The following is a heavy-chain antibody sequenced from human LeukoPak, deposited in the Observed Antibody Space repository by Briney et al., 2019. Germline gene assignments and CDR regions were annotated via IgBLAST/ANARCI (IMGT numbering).Heavy chain of an antibody. V-gene: IGHV3-74*01. Sequence: EGSLRLSCAASGFIFSDHWMHWVRQAPGKGPVWLSRINNDGSSTIYADSVKGRFTFSRDNAENTLFLEMSSLRVEDTAVYYCVRERNNFWSGHHSIFDSWGQGTLVTVSS. CDR1: GFIFSDHW. J-gene: IGHJ4*02. CDR2: INNDGSST. D-gene: IGHD3-3*01. CDR3: VRERNNFWSGHHSIFDS.